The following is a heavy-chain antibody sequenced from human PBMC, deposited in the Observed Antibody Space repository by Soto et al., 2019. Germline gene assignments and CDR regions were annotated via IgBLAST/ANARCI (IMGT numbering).Heavy chain of an antibody. CDR1: GGSIRSYY. CDR2: IFYSGST. J-gene: IGHJ4*02. D-gene: IGHD5-18*01. Sequence: SETLSLTCTVSGGSIRSYYLTWIRQPPGKGLEWLGYIFYSGSTFYNPSLKSRVTISIHTSKSQFSLQLTSVTAADTAVYYCARGAADTAMVDSWGQGTLVTVSS. V-gene: IGHV4-59*01. CDR3: ARGAADTAMVDS.